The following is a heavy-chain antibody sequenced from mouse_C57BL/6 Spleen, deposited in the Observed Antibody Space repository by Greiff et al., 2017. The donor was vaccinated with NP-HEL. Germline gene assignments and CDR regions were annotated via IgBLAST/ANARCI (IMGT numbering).Heavy chain of an antibody. CDR2: INPNNGGT. D-gene: IGHD1-1*01. CDR1: GYTFTDYY. J-gene: IGHJ4*01. V-gene: IGHV1-26*01. CDR3: ARGGGSSSYYYAMDD. Sequence: VQLQQSGPELVKPGASVKISCKASGYTFTDYYMNWVKQSHGKSLEWIGDINPNNGGTSYNQKFKGKATLTVDKSSSTAYMELRSLTSEDSAVYYCARGGGSSSYYYAMDDWGQGTSVTVSS.